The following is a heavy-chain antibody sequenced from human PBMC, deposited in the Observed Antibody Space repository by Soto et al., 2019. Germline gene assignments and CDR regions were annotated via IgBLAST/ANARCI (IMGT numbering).Heavy chain of an antibody. J-gene: IGHJ4*02. D-gene: IGHD3-22*01. V-gene: IGHV3-23*01. CDR3: AKDLLIGSSGYYYFDY. CDR1: GFTFSTDA. CDR2: ISGSGGST. Sequence: GGSLRIACAASGFTFSTDAMSWVRQAPGKGLEWVSAISGSGGSTYYADSVRGRFTISRDNSKNTLYLQMNSLRAEDTAVYYCAKDLLIGSSGYYYFDYWGQGTLVTVSS.